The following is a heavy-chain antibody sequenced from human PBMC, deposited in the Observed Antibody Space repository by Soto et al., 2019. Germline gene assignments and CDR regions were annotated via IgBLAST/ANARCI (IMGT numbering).Heavy chain of an antibody. D-gene: IGHD2-2*01. V-gene: IGHV1-18*01. CDR3: ARTVVPTGMPAFDF. Sequence: QVPLVQSGAEVKKPGASVKVSCEASGYTLTSQGMSWVRQAPGQGLEWMGWINTYNGDTNYAQKLRGRVTMTTDTSTSTVYMELRSLRSDDTAVYYCARTVVPTGMPAFDFWGQGTMVTVSS. CDR2: INTYNGDT. CDR1: GYTLTSQG. J-gene: IGHJ3*01.